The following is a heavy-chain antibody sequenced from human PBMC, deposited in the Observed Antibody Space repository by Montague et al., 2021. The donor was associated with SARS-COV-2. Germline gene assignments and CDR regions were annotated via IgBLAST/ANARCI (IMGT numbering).Heavy chain of an antibody. CDR3: ARFETSKFYSSGMDV. Sequence: SLRLSCAASGFTFSSIRMNWVRQAPGKRLEWVSSISSESAYIVYAESVRGRLTISRDNAQNLLYLQMNSLRAEDTAVYYCARFETSKFYSSGMDVWGQGTTVTVSS. CDR2: ISSESAYI. V-gene: IGHV3-21*01. D-gene: IGHD2-15*01. CDR1: GFTFSSIR. J-gene: IGHJ6*02.